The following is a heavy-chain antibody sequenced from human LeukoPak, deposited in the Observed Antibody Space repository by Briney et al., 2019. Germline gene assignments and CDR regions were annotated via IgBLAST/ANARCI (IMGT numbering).Heavy chain of an antibody. V-gene: IGHV3-23*01. CDR3: AKDRDWGAFDA. CDR2: ITAGGDTP. D-gene: IGHD3/OR15-3a*01. J-gene: IGHJ5*02. Sequence: GGSLRLSCAASGFTFSSNAMTWVRQAPGKGLECVSAITAGGDTPYYADSVKGRFTISRDNSMSTVSLQMNNLRAEDTALYYCAKDRDWGAFDAWGQGTLVTVSP. CDR1: GFTFSSNA.